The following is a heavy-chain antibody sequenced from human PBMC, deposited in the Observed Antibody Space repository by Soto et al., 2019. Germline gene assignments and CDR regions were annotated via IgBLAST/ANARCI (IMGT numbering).Heavy chain of an antibody. CDR2: ISGSGGST. CDR1: GFTFSSYA. Sequence: GGSLRLSCAASGFTFSSYAMSWVRQAPGKGLEWVAAISGSGGSTYYADSVKGRFTISRDNSKNSLYLQMNSLRAEDTAVYYCANERGYCSGGSCYSIYWGQGTLVTVSS. V-gene: IGHV3-23*01. CDR3: ANERGYCSGGSCYSIY. D-gene: IGHD2-15*01. J-gene: IGHJ4*02.